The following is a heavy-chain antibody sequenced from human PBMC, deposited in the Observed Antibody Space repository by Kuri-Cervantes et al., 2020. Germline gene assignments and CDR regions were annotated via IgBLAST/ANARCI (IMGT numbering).Heavy chain of an antibody. V-gene: IGHV1-69*05. CDR1: GYTSTGYY. D-gene: IGHD3-16*01. CDR3: ARDLGTQGFNDY. CDR2: IIPIFGTA. Sequence: SVKVSCKTSGYTSTGYYIHWVRQAPGQGLEWMGGIIPIFGTANYAQKFQGRVTITTDESTSTAYMEVRSLTYEDTAVYYCARDLGTQGFNDYWGQGTLVTVSS. J-gene: IGHJ4*02.